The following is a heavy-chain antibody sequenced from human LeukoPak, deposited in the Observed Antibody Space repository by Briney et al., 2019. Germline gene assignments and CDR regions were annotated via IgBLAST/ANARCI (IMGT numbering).Heavy chain of an antibody. CDR3: AKCSPYMSSSSWFDP. V-gene: IGHV3-23*01. D-gene: IGHD6-6*01. J-gene: IGHJ5*02. CDR1: GFTFSTHA. Sequence: GGSLRLSCAASGFTFSTHAMTWVRQAPGKGLEWVSAISGSGGSTYYADSVKGRFTISRDNSKNTLYLQMNSLRAEDTAVYYCAKCSPYMSSSSWFDPWGQGTLVTVSS. CDR2: ISGSGGST.